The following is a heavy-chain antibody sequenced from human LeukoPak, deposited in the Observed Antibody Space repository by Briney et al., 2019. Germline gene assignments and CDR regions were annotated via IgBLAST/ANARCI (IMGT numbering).Heavy chain of an antibody. J-gene: IGHJ6*03. V-gene: IGHV3-7*01. D-gene: IGHD3-10*01. CDR1: GFTFSSYW. CDR3: ARGGGYYYYYMDV. Sequence: GGSLRLSCAASGFTFSSYWMSWVRQAPGKGLEWVANIKQDGSEKYHVDSVKGRFTISRDNAKNSLYLQMNSLRAEDTAVYYCARGGGYYYYYMDVWGKGTTVTVSS. CDR2: IKQDGSEK.